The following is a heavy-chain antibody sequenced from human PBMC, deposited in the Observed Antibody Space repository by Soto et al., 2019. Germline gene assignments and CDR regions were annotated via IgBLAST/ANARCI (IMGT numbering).Heavy chain of an antibody. V-gene: IGHV4-4*02. Sequence: QVQLQESGPGLVKPSGTLSLSCAVSGDSITNTKWWTWVRQAPGKGLEWIGEISRRAGPTFNPSLKGRVAMSLETSNIPCSLRLSSVTAADAAVYYCATQTISFTWDVWGQGTTVTVS. D-gene: IGHD1-1*01. J-gene: IGHJ6*02. CDR2: ISRRAGP. CDR3: ATQTISFTWDV. CDR1: GDSITNTKW.